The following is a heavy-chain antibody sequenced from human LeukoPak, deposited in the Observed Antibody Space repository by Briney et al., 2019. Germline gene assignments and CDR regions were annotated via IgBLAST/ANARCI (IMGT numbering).Heavy chain of an antibody. J-gene: IGHJ4*02. CDR2: ISSSSSYT. D-gene: IGHD5-12*01. Sequence: GGSLRLSCAASGFTFSDYYMSWIRQAPGKGLEWVSYISSSSSYTNYADSVKGQFTISRDNAKNSLYLQMNSLRAEDTAVYYCASVRSGYQFDYWGQGTTVTVSS. CDR3: ASVRSGYQFDY. V-gene: IGHV3-11*03. CDR1: GFTFSDYY.